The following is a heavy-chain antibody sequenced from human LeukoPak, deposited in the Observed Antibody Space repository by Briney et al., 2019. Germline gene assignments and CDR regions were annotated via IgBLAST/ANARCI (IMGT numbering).Heavy chain of an antibody. J-gene: IGHJ4*02. CDR2: IYYSGRT. V-gene: IGHV4-39*02. CDR1: GDSLSRVSYF. D-gene: IGHD4-11*01. CDR3: ARETYSDYSLFDY. Sequence: SETLSLTPTVSGDSLSRVSYFCGSVRQPPGKGLEWIGRIYYSGRTFYKPSLKSRVTISVDTPKHQFSMRLTSVTGADTGVYYCARETYSDYSLFDYWGQGTLVTVSS.